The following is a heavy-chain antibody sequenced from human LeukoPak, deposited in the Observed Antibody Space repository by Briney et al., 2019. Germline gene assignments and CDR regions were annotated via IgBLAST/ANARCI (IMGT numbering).Heavy chain of an antibody. V-gene: IGHV3-30-3*01. CDR1: AFTFSSYA. CDR3: ARDGGWTFDY. Sequence: GGPLRLSCAASAFTFSSYAMHWVRQAPGKGLEWVAVIPYDGSNKYYADSVRGRFTISRDNSKDTLYLQMNSLRAEDTAVYYCARDGGWTFDYWGQGTLVTVSS. CDR2: IPYDGSNK. D-gene: IGHD6-19*01. J-gene: IGHJ4*02.